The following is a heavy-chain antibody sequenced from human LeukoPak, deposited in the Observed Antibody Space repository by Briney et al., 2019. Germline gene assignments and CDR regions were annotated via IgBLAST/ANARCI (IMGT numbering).Heavy chain of an antibody. J-gene: IGHJ4*02. CDR1: GYTFTGYY. Sequence: EASVKVSCKASGYTFTGYYMHWVRQAPGQGLEWMGWINPNSGGTNYAQKFQGRVTMTRDTSISTAYMELSRLRSDDTAVYYCAREGNGVVTAIDLAYWGQGTLVTVYS. D-gene: IGHD2-21*02. CDR3: AREGNGVVTAIDLAY. CDR2: INPNSGGT. V-gene: IGHV1-2*02.